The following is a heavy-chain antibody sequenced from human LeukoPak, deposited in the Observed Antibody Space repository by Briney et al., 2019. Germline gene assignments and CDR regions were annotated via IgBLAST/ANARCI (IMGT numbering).Heavy chain of an antibody. Sequence: ASVKVSCKASGYTFTTYAMNWVRQAPGHGLEWMGWINTDTGNPTYVQGFTGRFVFSLDTSVSTAYLQISNLKAEDTAVYYCARVWAAAGFFYHFDYWGQGTLVTVSS. CDR1: GYTFTTYA. J-gene: IGHJ4*02. CDR3: ARVWAAAGFFYHFDY. V-gene: IGHV7-4-1*02. D-gene: IGHD6-13*01. CDR2: INTDTGNP.